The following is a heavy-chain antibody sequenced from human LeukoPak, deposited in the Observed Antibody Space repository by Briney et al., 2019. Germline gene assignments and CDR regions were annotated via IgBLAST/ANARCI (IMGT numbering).Heavy chain of an antibody. D-gene: IGHD5-18*01. CDR1: GYTFTDYF. V-gene: IGHV1-18*04. CDR2: ISAYNGNT. CDR3: ARDLTQTAMAPFDY. Sequence: ASVKVSCKASGYTFTDYFIHWVRQAPGQGLEWMGWISAYNGNTNYAQKLQGRVTMTTDTSTSTAYMELRSLRSDDTAVYYCARDLTQTAMAPFDYWGQGTLVTVSS. J-gene: IGHJ4*02.